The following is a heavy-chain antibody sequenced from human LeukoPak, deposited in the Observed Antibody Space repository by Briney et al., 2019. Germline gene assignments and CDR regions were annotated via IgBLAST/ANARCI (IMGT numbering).Heavy chain of an antibody. V-gene: IGHV3-23*01. CDR2: ISGDAVTS. J-gene: IGHJ5*02. D-gene: IGHD2-15*01. CDR3: AKKDSGRSYNWFDP. CDR1: GFTFKSYA. Sequence: PGGSLRLSCAASGFTFKSYAMNWVRQSPGQGLEWVSTISGDAVTSWYADSVKGRFTVSRDNSKNIVFLQMNNLRAEDTAVYYCAKKDSGRSYNWFDPWGQGPLVTVSS.